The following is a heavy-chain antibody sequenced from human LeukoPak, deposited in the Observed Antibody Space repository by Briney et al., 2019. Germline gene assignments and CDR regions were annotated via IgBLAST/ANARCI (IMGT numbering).Heavy chain of an antibody. Sequence: GGSLRLSCAASGFTFSSYWMHWVRQAPGKGLVWVSRINTDGSSTSYADSVKGRFTISRDNAKNTLYLQMNSLRAEDTAVYYCARAFQYRSVWFDPWGQGTLVTVSS. CDR3: ARAFQYRSVWFDP. J-gene: IGHJ5*02. V-gene: IGHV3-74*01. CDR1: GFTFSSYW. CDR2: INTDGSST. D-gene: IGHD2-2*01.